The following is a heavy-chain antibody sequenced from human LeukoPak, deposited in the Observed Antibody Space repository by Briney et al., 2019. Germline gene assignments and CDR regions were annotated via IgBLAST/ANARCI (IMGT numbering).Heavy chain of an antibody. Sequence: GGSLRLSCAASGFTFSSYGMHWVRQAPGKGLEWVAFIRYGGSNKYYADSVKGRFTISRDNSKNTLYLQMNSLRAEDTAVYYCAKDRTYYYDSSGYYFDYWGQGTLVTVSS. D-gene: IGHD3-22*01. V-gene: IGHV3-30*02. CDR1: GFTFSSYG. CDR2: IRYGGSNK. J-gene: IGHJ4*02. CDR3: AKDRTYYYDSSGYYFDY.